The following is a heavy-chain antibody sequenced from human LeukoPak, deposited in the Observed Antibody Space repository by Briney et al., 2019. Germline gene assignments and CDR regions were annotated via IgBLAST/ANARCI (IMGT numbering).Heavy chain of an antibody. J-gene: IGHJ4*02. CDR2: ISYDGSNK. Sequence: GRSLRLSCAASGFTFSSYAMHWVRQAPGKGLEWVAVISYDGSNKYYADSVKGRFTISRDNSKNTLYLQMNSLRAEDTAVYYCARGPLGVLDYWGQGTLVTVSS. V-gene: IGHV3-30-3*01. CDR3: ARGPLGVLDY. CDR1: GFTFSSYA. D-gene: IGHD3-16*01.